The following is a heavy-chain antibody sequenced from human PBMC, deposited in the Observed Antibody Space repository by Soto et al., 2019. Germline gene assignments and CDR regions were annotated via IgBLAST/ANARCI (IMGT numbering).Heavy chain of an antibody. Sequence: SETLSLTCAVYGGSFSGYYWSWIRQPPGKGLEWIGEINHSGSTNYNPSLTSRVSISVDTSKNQCSLKPSSVTAADTAVYYCARGSRRGCSSTSCCPNSPRAVWCDTWGQGTLVTVSS. J-gene: IGHJ5*02. CDR3: ARGSRRGCSSTSCCPNSPRAVWCDT. V-gene: IGHV4-34*01. CDR1: GGSFSGYY. CDR2: INHSGST. D-gene: IGHD2-2*01.